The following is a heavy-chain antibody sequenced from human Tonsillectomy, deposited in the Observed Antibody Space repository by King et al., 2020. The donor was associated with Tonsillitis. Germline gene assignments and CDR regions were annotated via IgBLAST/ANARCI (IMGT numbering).Heavy chain of an antibody. CDR1: GFTFSSYN. Sequence: VQLVESGGGLVQPGGSLRLSCAASGFTFSSYNMNWVRQAPGKGLDWVSYISSSSTTIYYADSVKGRFTISRDNAKNSLYLQMNNLRDEDTAVYYCASQWGSYYHFDYWGQGTLVTVSS. D-gene: IGHD1-26*01. V-gene: IGHV3-48*02. CDR2: ISSSSTTI. CDR3: ASQWGSYYHFDY. J-gene: IGHJ4*02.